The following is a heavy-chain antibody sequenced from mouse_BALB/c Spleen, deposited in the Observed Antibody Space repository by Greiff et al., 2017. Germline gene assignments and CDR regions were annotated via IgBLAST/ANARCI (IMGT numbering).Heavy chain of an antibody. CDR3: ARSEYGNYVAMDY. D-gene: IGHD2-10*02. CDR2: IYPYNGGT. CDR1: GYTFTDYN. Sequence: EVQLQQSGPELVKPGASVKISCKASGYTFTDYNMHWVKQSHGKSLEWIGYIYPYNGGTGYNQKFKSKATLTVDNSSSTAYMELRSLTSEDSAVYYCARSEYGNYVAMDYWGQGTSVTVSS. J-gene: IGHJ4*01. V-gene: IGHV1S29*02.